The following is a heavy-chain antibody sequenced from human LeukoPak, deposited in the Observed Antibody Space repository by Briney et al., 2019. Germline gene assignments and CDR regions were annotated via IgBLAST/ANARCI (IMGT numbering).Heavy chain of an antibody. D-gene: IGHD3-22*01. CDR3: ASLKNYYDSSGYLVTDAFDI. J-gene: IGHJ3*02. CDR2: INPNSGGT. CDR1: GYTFTAYY. Sequence: GGSVKVSCKASGYTFTAYYMHWVRQAPGQGLEWMGWINPNSGGTNYAQKFQGRVTMTRDTSISTAYMELRSLKSDDTAVYYCASLKNYYDSSGYLVTDAFDIWGQGTMVTVSS. V-gene: IGHV1-2*02.